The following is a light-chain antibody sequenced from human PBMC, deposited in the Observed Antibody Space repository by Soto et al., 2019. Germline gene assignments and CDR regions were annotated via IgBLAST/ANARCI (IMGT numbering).Light chain of an antibody. V-gene: IGLV2-18*02. CDR1: SSDVGSYNR. CDR2: EVS. CDR3: SSYTSSSTYV. J-gene: IGLJ1*01. Sequence: QSALTQPPSVSGSPGQSVTISCTGTSSDVGSYNRVSWYQQPPGTAPKLMIYEVSNRPSGFSDRFSGSKSGNTASLSISGLQAEDEADYYCSSYTSSSTYVFGSGTKVTVL.